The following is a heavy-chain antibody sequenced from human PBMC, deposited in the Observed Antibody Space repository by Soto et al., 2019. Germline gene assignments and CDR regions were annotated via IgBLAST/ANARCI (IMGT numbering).Heavy chain of an antibody. J-gene: IGHJ4*02. D-gene: IGHD5-18*01. Sequence: GGSLRLSCGASGFTFSNYAMTWVRQAPGKGLEWVSAISSCGTYTDYADSVKGRFTLSRDNSKNMVYLQMHSLRAEDTAVYHCAKESSGYNYGFYNYFDYWGQGTLVTVSS. V-gene: IGHV3-23*01. CDR3: AKESSGYNYGFYNYFDY. CDR2: ISSCGTYT. CDR1: GFTFSNYA.